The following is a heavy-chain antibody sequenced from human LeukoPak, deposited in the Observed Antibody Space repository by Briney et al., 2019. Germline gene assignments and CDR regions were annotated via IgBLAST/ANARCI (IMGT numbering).Heavy chain of an antibody. J-gene: IGHJ4*02. V-gene: IGHV4-34*01. Sequence: PSETLSLTCAVYGGSFSGYYWSWIRQPPGKGLEWIGEINHSGSTNYNPSLKSRVTISVDTYKNQFSLKLSSVTAADTAVYYCARHVWLQPFDYWGQGTLVTVSS. CDR3: ARHVWLQPFDY. CDR1: GGSFSGYY. CDR2: INHSGST. D-gene: IGHD3-9*01.